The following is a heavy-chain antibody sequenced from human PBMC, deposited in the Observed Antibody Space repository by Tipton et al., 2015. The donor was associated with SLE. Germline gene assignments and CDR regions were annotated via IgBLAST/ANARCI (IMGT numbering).Heavy chain of an antibody. V-gene: IGHV3-30*03. CDR3: ARDLVGALNYFDY. CDR2: ISYDGSNK. D-gene: IGHD1-26*01. Sequence: SLRLSCAASGFTFSSFGMHWVRQAPGKGLEWVAVISYDGSNKYYADSVKGRFTISRDNSKNTLYLQMNSLRAEDTSVYYCARDLVGALNYFDYWGQGTLVTVSS. CDR1: GFTFSSFG. J-gene: IGHJ4*02.